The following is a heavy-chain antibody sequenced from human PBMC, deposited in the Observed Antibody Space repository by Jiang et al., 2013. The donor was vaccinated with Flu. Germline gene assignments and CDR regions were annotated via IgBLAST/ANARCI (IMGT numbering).Heavy chain of an antibody. D-gene: IGHD6-13*01. J-gene: IGHJ3*02. V-gene: IGHV4-38-2*02. CDR1: GYSISSGYY. CDR2: IYHSGST. CDR3: ARDGSSWYNAFDI. Sequence: LLKPSETLSLTCTVSGYSISSGYYWGWIRQPPGKGLEWIGSIYHSGSTYYNPSLKSRVTISVDTSKNQFSLKLSSVTAADTAVYYCARDGSSWYNAFDIWGQGTMVTVSS.